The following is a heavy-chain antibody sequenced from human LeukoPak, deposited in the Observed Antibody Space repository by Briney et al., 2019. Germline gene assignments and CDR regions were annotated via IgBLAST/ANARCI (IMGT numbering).Heavy chain of an antibody. J-gene: IGHJ4*02. CDR3: ARSRDGYNWYYFDY. V-gene: IGHV4-59*01. CDR2: IYYSGST. D-gene: IGHD5-24*01. CDR1: GGSISSYY. Sequence: KPSETLSLTCTVSGGSISSYYWSWIRQPPGKGLEWIGYIYYSGSTNYNPSLNSRVTISVDTSKNQFSLKLSSVTAADTAVYYCARSRDGYNWYYFDYWGQGTLVTVSS.